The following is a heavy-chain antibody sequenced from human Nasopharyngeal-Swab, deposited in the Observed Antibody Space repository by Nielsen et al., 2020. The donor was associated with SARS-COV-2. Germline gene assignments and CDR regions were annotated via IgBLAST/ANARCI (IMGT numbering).Heavy chain of an antibody. Sequence: GESLKISCAASGFTFSSYGMHWVRQAPGKGLEWVAVISYDGINKYYADSVKGRFTISRDNSKNTLYLQMNSLRAEDTAVYYCARGAVGGLRDWFDPWGQGTLVTVSS. CDR2: ISYDGINK. D-gene: IGHD1-26*01. J-gene: IGHJ5*02. V-gene: IGHV3-30*03. CDR3: ARGAVGGLRDWFDP. CDR1: GFTFSSYG.